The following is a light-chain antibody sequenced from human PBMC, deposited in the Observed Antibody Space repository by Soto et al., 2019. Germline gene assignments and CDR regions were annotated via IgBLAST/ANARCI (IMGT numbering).Light chain of an antibody. CDR2: GAT. Sequence: DIQMIKSPSSVSASVGGILTIPCRSSQGIHSGLAWYQQKPGKAPKLLIDGATTLQNGVPSRFSGSGSGTDFSLIISHLQAEDLATYYCQQANSFPPITFGQGTRLEIK. CDR1: QGIHSG. J-gene: IGKJ5*01. CDR3: QQANSFPPIT. V-gene: IGKV1D-12*01.